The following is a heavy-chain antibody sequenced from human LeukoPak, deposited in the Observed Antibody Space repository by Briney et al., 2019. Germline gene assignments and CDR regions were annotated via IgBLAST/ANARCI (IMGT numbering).Heavy chain of an antibody. CDR1: GYTFTSYY. J-gene: IGHJ4*02. Sequence: ASVKVSCKASGYTFTSYYMHWVRQAPGQGLEWMGIINPSGGSTSYAQKFQGRVTMTRDTSTSTVYMELSSLRSEDTAVYYCARVEASSGYYQYYFDYWGQGTLVTVSS. V-gene: IGHV1-46*01. CDR3: ARVEASSGYYQYYFDY. D-gene: IGHD3-22*01. CDR2: INPSGGST.